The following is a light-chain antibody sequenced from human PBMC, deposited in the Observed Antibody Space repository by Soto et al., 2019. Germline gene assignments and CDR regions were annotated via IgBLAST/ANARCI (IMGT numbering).Light chain of an antibody. CDR2: KNN. J-gene: IGLJ3*02. Sequence: QTVVTQPPSASGTPGQRVTISCSGSSSNIGSNYVYWYQQLPGTAPKLLIYKNNQRPSGVPDRFSGSKSGTSASLAISGLRAEDEADYYCATWDDSLYGWVFGGGTKLTVL. CDR1: SSNIGSNY. V-gene: IGLV1-47*01. CDR3: ATWDDSLYGWV.